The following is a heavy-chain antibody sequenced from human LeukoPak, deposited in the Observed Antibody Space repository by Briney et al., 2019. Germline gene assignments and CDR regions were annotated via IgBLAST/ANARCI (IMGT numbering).Heavy chain of an antibody. D-gene: IGHD3-16*01. J-gene: IGHJ4*02. CDR3: AKGMYDYVWGSSLVY. CDR1: GFTFDDYA. V-gene: IGHV3-9*01. Sequence: GGSLRLSGAASGFTFDDYAMHWVRQGPGKGLEWVSGISWSSGSIGYADSVKGRFTISRDNAKNSLYLQMNSLRAEDTALHYCAKGMYDYVWGSSLVYWGQGTLVTVSS. CDR2: ISWSSGSI.